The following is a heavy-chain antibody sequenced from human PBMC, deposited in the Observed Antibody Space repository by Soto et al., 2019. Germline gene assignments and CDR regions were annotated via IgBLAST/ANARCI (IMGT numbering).Heavy chain of an antibody. CDR3: AKALGELWFGDLLPDY. Sequence: GGSLRLSCAASGFTFSTYAMNWVRQTLGKGLDWVSSISGSGGSTYYADSVKGRFTISRDNSKNTLDLQMNSLRAEDTAVYYCAKALGELWFGDLLPDYWGQGTLVTVSS. V-gene: IGHV3-23*01. D-gene: IGHD3-10*01. CDR2: ISGSGGST. CDR1: GFTFSTYA. J-gene: IGHJ4*02.